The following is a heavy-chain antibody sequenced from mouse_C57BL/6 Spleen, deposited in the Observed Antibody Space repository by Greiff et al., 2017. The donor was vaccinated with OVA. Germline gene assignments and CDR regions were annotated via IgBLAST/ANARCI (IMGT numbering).Heavy chain of an antibody. CDR3: TRTRAITTVVGYFDY. J-gene: IGHJ2*01. D-gene: IGHD1-1*01. Sequence: EVQLQQSGTVLARPGASVKMSCKTSGYTFTSYWMHWVKQRPGQGLEWIGAIYPGNSDTSYNQKFKGKAKLTAVTSASTAYMELSSLTNEDSAVYYCTRTRAITTVVGYFDYWGQGTTLTVSS. V-gene: IGHV1-5*01. CDR2: IYPGNSDT. CDR1: GYTFTSYW.